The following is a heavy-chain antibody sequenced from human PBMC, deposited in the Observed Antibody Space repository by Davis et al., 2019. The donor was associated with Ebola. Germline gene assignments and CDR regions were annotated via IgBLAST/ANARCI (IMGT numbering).Heavy chain of an antibody. CDR3: TSTVPDY. J-gene: IGHJ4*02. CDR1: GFTFSSYE. V-gene: IGHV3-73*01. CDR2: IRSKANSYAT. Sequence: GGSLRLSCAASGFTFSSYEMNWVRQASGKGLEWVGRIRSKANSYATAYAASVKGRFTISRDDSKNTAYLQMNSLKTEDTAVYYCTSTVPDYWGQGTLVTVSS. D-gene: IGHD4-17*01.